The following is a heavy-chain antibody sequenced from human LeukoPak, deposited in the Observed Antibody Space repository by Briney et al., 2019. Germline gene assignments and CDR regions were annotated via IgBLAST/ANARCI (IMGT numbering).Heavy chain of an antibody. Sequence: SETLSLTCSVSGGSISSLYWSWIWQPPGKGLEWIGYIYYTGSTNYNPSLKSRVTMFVDTSKNQFSLKLSSVTAADTAVYYCARRIWADWYFDLWGRGTLVTVSS. CDR1: GGSISSLY. J-gene: IGHJ2*01. V-gene: IGHV4-59*08. D-gene: IGHD6-19*01. CDR3: ARRIWADWYFDL. CDR2: IYYTGST.